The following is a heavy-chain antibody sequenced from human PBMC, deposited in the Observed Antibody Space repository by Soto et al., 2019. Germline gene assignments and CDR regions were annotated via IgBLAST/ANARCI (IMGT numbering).Heavy chain of an antibody. CDR3: ARDARRRWYVSFYGMDV. CDR2: ISYDGSNK. J-gene: IGHJ6*01. V-gene: IGHV3-30-3*01. Sequence: QVQLVESGGGVVQPGRSLRLSCAASGFTFSSYAMHWVRQAPGKGLEWVAVISYDGSNKYYADSVKGRFTISRDNSKNTLYLQMNSLRTEDTAVYYCARDARRRWYVSFYGMDVW. D-gene: IGHD6-13*01. CDR1: GFTFSSYA.